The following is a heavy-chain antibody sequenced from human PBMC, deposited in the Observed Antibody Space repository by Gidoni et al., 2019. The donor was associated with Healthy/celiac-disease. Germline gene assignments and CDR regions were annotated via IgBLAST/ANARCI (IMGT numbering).Heavy chain of an antibody. D-gene: IGHD2-2*01. V-gene: IGHV4-59*01. CDR2: IYYSGST. CDR1: GGSISSYY. CDR3: ARAGCSSTSCYYYYYYYMDV. J-gene: IGHJ6*03. Sequence: QVQLQESGPGLVKPSETLSLPCTVSGGSISSYYWSWIRQPPGKGLEWIGYIYYSGSTNYNPSLKSRVTISVDTSKNQFSLKLSSVTAADTAVYYCARAGCSSTSCYYYYYYYMDVWGKGTTVTVSS.